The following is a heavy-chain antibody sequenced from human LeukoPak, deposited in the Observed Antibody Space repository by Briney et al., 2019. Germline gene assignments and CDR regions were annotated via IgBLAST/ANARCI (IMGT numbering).Heavy chain of an antibody. J-gene: IGHJ6*03. Sequence: PGGSLRLSCAASGFIFSSYWMTWVRQAPGKGLEWVANIKQDGSEKYYVDSVKGRFTISRDNAKNSLYLQMNSLRAEDTAVYYCARVDSGCQTSRSGCWFYYYMDVWGKGPTVTISS. CDR1: GFIFSSYW. CDR2: IKQDGSEK. D-gene: IGHD6-19*01. CDR3: ARVDSGCQTSRSGCWFYYYMDV. V-gene: IGHV3-7*01.